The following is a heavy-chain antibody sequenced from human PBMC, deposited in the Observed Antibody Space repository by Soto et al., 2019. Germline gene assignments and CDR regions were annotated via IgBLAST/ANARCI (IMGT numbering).Heavy chain of an antibody. CDR3: ARDTGSSWYGGWFDP. J-gene: IGHJ5*02. Sequence: ASVKVSCKASGYTFTGYYMHWVRQAPGQGLEWMGWINPNSGGTNYAQKFQGRVTMTRDTSISTAYMELSRLRSDDTAVYYCARDTGSSWYGGWFDPWRQGILVTVSS. V-gene: IGHV1-2*02. D-gene: IGHD6-13*01. CDR2: INPNSGGT. CDR1: GYTFTGYY.